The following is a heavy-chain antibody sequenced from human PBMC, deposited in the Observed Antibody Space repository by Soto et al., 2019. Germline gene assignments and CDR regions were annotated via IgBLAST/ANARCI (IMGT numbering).Heavy chain of an antibody. Sequence: QVQLVQSGAEVKKPGASVKVSCKGLGYNFIKYGINWVRQAPGQGLEWMGWISPYSGYTHSAQKLQGRLTLTTDTAATKDYMELRSLRSADTALYYCTREAIVVIPAAKPSHFDSWGQGTLVTVSS. CDR1: GYNFIKYG. CDR3: TREAIVVIPAAKPSHFDS. V-gene: IGHV1-18*01. D-gene: IGHD2-2*01. CDR2: ISPYSGYT. J-gene: IGHJ4*02.